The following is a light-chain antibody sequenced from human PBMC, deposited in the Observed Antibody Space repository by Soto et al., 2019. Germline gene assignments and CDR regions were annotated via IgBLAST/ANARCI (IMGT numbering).Light chain of an antibody. CDR1: QSISSY. CDR3: QQSYSSPWR. J-gene: IGKJ1*01. Sequence: DIQMTQSPSSLSASVGDRVTSTCRASQSISSYLNWYQQKPGKAPKFLIFAASSLQSGVPSRFSGSGSGTDFTLTISSLQPEDFATYYCQQSYSSPWRFGQGTKV. V-gene: IGKV1-39*01. CDR2: AAS.